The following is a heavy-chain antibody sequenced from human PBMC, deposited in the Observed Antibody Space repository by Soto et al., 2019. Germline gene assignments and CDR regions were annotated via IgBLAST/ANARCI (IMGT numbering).Heavy chain of an antibody. V-gene: IGHV4-4*07. CDR3: ARILAKGYRYYDMDV. J-gene: IGHJ6*02. D-gene: IGHD5-12*01. CDR1: GGSISSYF. CDR2: IYTSGSS. Sequence: QVQLQESGPGLVKPSETLSLTCIVSGGSISSYFWSWIRQPAGKGLEWIGRIYTSGSSNYNPSLKSRVTMSVDTSKNQVSLRLSSVTAADTAVYYCARILAKGYRYYDMDVWGQGTTVTVSS.